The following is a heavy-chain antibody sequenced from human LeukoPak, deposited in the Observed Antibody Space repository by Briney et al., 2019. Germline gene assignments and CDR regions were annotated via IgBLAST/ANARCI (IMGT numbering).Heavy chain of an antibody. J-gene: IGHJ4*02. CDR3: AREGDHYDSSGYYREY. Sequence: ASVKVSCKASGYSLSSYGITWVRQAPGQGLEWMGWISGYNDDTRYAQRFQGRVTMTTDTSTTTAYMELRSLRSDDTADYYCAREGDHYDSSGYYREYWGQGTLVTVSS. CDR1: GYSLSSYG. V-gene: IGHV1-18*01. CDR2: ISGYNDDT. D-gene: IGHD3-22*01.